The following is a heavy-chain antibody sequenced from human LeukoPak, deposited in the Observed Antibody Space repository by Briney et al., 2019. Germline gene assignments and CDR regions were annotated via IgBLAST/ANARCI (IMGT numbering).Heavy chain of an antibody. V-gene: IGHV1-2*02. CDR3: ARRSGSYSGFDY. Sequence: ASVKVSCKASGYAFTGYYMHWVRQAPGQGLEWMGWINPNSGGTNYAQRFQGRVTMTRDTSISTAYMELSRLRSADPAVYYCARRSGSYSGFDYWGQGTLVTVSS. CDR2: INPNSGGT. J-gene: IGHJ4*02. CDR1: GYAFTGYY. D-gene: IGHD1-26*01.